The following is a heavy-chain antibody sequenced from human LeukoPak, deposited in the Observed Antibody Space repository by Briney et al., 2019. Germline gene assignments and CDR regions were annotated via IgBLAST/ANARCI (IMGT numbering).Heavy chain of an antibody. Sequence: PGGSLRLSCAASGFGFIKYAMNRVRQAPGKGLEWVSSISSSSSDVFYADSVKGRFTISRDDARNSLYLQMNSLRAEDTAVYYCAKDLGVWFGVREPSWFDPWGQGTLVTVSS. J-gene: IGHJ5*02. CDR3: AKDLGVWFGVREPSWFDP. D-gene: IGHD3-10*01. CDR2: ISSSSSDV. CDR1: GFGFIKYA. V-gene: IGHV3-21*01.